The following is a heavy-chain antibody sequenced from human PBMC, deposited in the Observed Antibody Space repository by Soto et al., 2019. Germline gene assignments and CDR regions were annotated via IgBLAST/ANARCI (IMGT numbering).Heavy chain of an antibody. D-gene: IGHD3-10*01. V-gene: IGHV1-69*13. CDR3: ARHAMVRGVIPYYYYGMDV. J-gene: IGHJ6*02. CDR2: IIPIFGTA. Sequence: SVKVSCKASGGTFSIYAISWVLQSPLQWLEWMGGIIPIFGTANYAQKFQGRVTITADESTSTAYMELSSLRSEDTAVYYCARHAMVRGVIPYYYYGMDVWGQGTTVTVSS. CDR1: GGTFSIYA.